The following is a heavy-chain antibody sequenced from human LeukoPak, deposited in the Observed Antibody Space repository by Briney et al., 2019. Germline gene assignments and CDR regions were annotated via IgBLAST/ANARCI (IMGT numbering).Heavy chain of an antibody. CDR2: IYPADSDS. V-gene: IGHV5-51*01. CDR1: ADSFTTSW. D-gene: IGHD4-17*01. J-gene: IGHJ3*02. CDR3: AAPFGPFTVHWRAFDI. Sequence: VEPRNISCKGSADSFTTSWIAWVRQMPGKGLEWMGIIYPADSDSRYSPSFQGQVTISADKSISTAFLQWSSLKASDTAIYYCAAPFGPFTVHWRAFDIWGEGTLVTLSS.